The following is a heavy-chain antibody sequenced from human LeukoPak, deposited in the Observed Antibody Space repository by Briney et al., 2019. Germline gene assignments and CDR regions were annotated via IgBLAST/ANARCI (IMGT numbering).Heavy chain of an antibody. Sequence: GASVKVSCKASGYTFTGYYMHWVRQAPGQGLEWMGWINPNSGGTNYAQKFQGRVTMTRDASISTAYMELSRLRSDDTAVYYCARVSDFWSGYEYLGYWGQGTLVTVSS. CDR3: ARVSDFWSGYEYLGY. J-gene: IGHJ4*02. V-gene: IGHV1-2*02. D-gene: IGHD3-3*01. CDR2: INPNSGGT. CDR1: GYTFTGYY.